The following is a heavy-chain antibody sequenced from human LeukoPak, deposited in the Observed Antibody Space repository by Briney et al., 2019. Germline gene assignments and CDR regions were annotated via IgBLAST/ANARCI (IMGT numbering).Heavy chain of an antibody. J-gene: IGHJ4*02. Sequence: GGSLRLSCAASGFTLSSYSMNWVRQAPGKGLEWVSSISSSSSYIYYADSVKGRFTISRDNAKNSLYLQMNSLRAEDMAVYYCARSFLSIAAAATDYWGQGTLVTVSS. CDR1: GFTLSSYS. V-gene: IGHV3-21*01. CDR2: ISSSSSYI. CDR3: ARSFLSIAAAATDY. D-gene: IGHD6-13*01.